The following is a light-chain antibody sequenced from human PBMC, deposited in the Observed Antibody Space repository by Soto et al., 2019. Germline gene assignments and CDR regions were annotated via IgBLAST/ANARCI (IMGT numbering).Light chain of an antibody. Sequence: DTVMTQSPVTLSGSPGERVTLSCRASQGIISNLAWYQQKRGQAPRVLIYGASTRATGVPDRFSGSGSGTEFTLTITSLQSEDSAIYYCQQCYDWPRTFGQGTKVDIK. V-gene: IGKV3-15*01. CDR1: QGIISN. J-gene: IGKJ1*01. CDR3: QQCYDWPRT. CDR2: GAS.